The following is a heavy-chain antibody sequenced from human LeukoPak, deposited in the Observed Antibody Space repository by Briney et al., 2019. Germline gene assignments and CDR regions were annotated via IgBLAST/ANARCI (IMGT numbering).Heavy chain of an antibody. CDR2: IYYNGNT. D-gene: IGHD3-22*01. J-gene: IGHJ4*02. CDR3: AKATFGDSSGYYPVGGGVGY. V-gene: IGHV4-39*07. Sequence: PSETLSLTCSVSGGSIGTTYYWGVIRQPPGKGLEWIAAIYYNGNTYYKPSLKSRVTMSVDTSKNQFSLKLSSVTAADTAVYYCAKATFGDSSGYYPVGGGVGYWGQGTLVTVSS. CDR1: GGSIGTTYY.